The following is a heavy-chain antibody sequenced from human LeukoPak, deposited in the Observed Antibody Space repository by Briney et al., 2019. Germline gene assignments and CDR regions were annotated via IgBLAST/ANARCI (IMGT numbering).Heavy chain of an antibody. Sequence: GGSLRLSCAASGFTFSSYAMSWVRQAPGKGLEWVSAISGSGGSTYYADSVKGRFTISRDNSKNTLYLPMNSLRAEDTAVYYCAKDYGGNSDAFDIWGQGTMVTVSS. CDR1: GFTFSSYA. J-gene: IGHJ3*02. CDR2: ISGSGGST. CDR3: AKDYGGNSDAFDI. V-gene: IGHV3-23*01. D-gene: IGHD4-23*01.